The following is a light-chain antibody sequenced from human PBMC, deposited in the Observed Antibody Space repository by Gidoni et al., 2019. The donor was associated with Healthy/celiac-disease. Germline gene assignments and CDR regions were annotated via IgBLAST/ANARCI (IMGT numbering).Light chain of an antibody. CDR3: SSYAGSNNLV. CDR1: SSDDCGYNY. CDR2: EVS. J-gene: IGLJ2*01. Sequence: QSALTQPPSASGSPGQSVTISCTGTSSDDCGYNYVSWYHQHPGKAPKLIIYEVSTRPSGVPYRFSGSSSGNTASLTVSGLQAEDEADYYCSSYAGSNNLVFGGGTKLTVL. V-gene: IGLV2-8*01.